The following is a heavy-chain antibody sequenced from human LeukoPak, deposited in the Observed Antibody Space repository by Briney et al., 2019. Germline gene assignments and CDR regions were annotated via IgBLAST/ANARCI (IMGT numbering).Heavy chain of an antibody. CDR1: GFTFSSYW. D-gene: IGHD6-13*01. CDR3: ARDLGIAAAGTGENYFDY. V-gene: IGHV3-7*01. Sequence: GGSLRLSCAASGFTFSSYWMSWVRQAPGKGLEWVANIKQDGSEKYYVDSVKGRFTISRDNAKNSLYLQMNSLRAEDTAVYYCARDLGIAAAGTGENYFDYWGQGTLVTVSS. CDR2: IKQDGSEK. J-gene: IGHJ4*02.